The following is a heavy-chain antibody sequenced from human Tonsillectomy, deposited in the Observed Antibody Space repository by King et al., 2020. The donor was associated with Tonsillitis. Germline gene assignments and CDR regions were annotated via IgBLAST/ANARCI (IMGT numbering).Heavy chain of an antibody. CDR2: IHPSGST. CDR1: GGSISSGHYY. Sequence: VPLQESGPGLVKPSQTLSLTCTVSGGSISSGHYYWNWIRQPAGKGLEWIGRIHPSGSTNYNPSLKSQVTISTDTSKNQFSLKLISVTAADTAVYYCARNGAFDYWGQGTLVTVSS. J-gene: IGHJ4*02. V-gene: IGHV4-61*02. CDR3: ARNGAFDY. D-gene: IGHD1-26*01.